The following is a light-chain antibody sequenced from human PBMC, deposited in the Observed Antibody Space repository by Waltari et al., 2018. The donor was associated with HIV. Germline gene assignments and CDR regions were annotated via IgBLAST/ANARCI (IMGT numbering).Light chain of an antibody. J-gene: IGLJ3*02. V-gene: IGLV3-25*02. Sequence: SYELTQPPPVSVSPGQTASTTCSGDAWPKQSAYWYEQRAGQAPLMVIYKDDKRPSGIPDRFSGSVSGTTVSLITSGVQPEYEADYSCESAGDRGDHWVFGVGTKLTVL. CDR2: KDD. CDR3: ESAGDRGDHWV. CDR1: AWPKQS.